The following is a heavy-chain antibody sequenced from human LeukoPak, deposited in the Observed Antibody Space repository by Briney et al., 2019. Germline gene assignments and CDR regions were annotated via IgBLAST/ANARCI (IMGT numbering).Heavy chain of an antibody. CDR1: GFTVSSNY. V-gene: IGHV3-66*01. D-gene: IGHD2-15*01. CDR2: IYSGGST. J-gene: IGHJ4*02. Sequence: PGGSLRLSCAASGFTVSSNYMSWVRQAPGKGLEWVSVIYSGGSTYYADSVKGRFTISRDNSKNTLYLQMNSLRAEDTAVYYCAWGYCSGGSCRPFDYWGQGTLVTVSS. CDR3: AWGYCSGGSCRPFDY.